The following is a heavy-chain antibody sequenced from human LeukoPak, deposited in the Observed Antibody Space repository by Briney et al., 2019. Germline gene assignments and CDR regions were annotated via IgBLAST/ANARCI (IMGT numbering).Heavy chain of an antibody. V-gene: IGHV3-13*01. CDR1: GFTFRSYD. CDR3: VRGGIQVSGIDEIDY. Sequence: GGSLRLSCAASGFTFRSYDMHWVRQVTGKALEWASAVGISGDTYYAGSVKGRFTISRENAKNSLYLQMNSLTAGDTAVYYCVRGGIQVSGIDEIDYWGQGTLVTVSS. D-gene: IGHD6-19*01. J-gene: IGHJ4*02. CDR2: VGISGDT.